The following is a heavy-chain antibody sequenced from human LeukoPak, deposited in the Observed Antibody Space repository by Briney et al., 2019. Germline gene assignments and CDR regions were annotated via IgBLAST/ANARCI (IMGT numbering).Heavy chain of an antibody. V-gene: IGHV3-30*02. D-gene: IGHD1-26*01. CDR1: GFSFSGYG. CDR3: AGPKWELLPAPIDY. J-gene: IGHJ4*02. CDR2: IRYDGSNK. Sequence: GGSLRLSCAASGFSFSGYGMHWVRQAPGKGLEWVAFIRYDGSNKYYADSVKGRFTISRDNSKNTLYLQMNSLRAEDTAVYYCAGPKWELLPAPIDYWGQGTLVTVSS.